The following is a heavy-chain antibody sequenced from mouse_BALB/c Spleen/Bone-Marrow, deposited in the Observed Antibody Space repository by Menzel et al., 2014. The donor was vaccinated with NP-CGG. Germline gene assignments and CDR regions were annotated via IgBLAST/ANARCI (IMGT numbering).Heavy chain of an antibody. J-gene: IGHJ3*01. D-gene: IGHD2-14*01. CDR2: INTNGGTT. CDR1: GFTFSSYD. Sequence: EVKLVESGGVLVQPGGSLKLSCAASGFTFSSYDMSWVRQTPDKRLELVATINTNGGTTYYPDSVKGRFTISRDNAKSTLYLQMSSLKSADTAIYYCARNRYGWFGYWGQGTLVTVSA. V-gene: IGHV5-6-3*01. CDR3: ARNRYGWFGY.